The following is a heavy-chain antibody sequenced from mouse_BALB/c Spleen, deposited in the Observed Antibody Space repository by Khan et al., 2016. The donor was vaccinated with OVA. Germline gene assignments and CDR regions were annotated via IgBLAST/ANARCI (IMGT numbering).Heavy chain of an antibody. D-gene: IGHD1-1*01. Sequence: VQLKQSGGDLVKPGGSLKLSCAASGFTFSTYGMSWVRQAPDKRLEWVATVSTGGSYTYYPDSVTGRFTISRDNAKNTLYLQMSGLRSEDTAMFYCTRLAYYYDSEGFAYWGQGTLVTGSA. CDR3: TRLAYYYDSEGFAY. CDR2: VSTGGSYT. V-gene: IGHV5-6*01. J-gene: IGHJ3*01. CDR1: GFTFSTYG.